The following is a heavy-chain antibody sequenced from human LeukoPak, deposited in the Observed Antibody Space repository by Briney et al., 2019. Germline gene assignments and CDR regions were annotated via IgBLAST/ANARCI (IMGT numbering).Heavy chain of an antibody. CDR1: GFTFSSYG. J-gene: IGHJ4*02. CDR2: IWYDGSKK. CDR3: AKAGSSSGYFLEH. V-gene: IGHV3-33*06. Sequence: GGSLRLSCAASGFTFSSYGMHWVRQAAGKGLEWVAVIWYDGSKKYYADSVKDRFTISRDNSKNTLYVQMNSLRAENTAVYYCAKAGSSSGYFLEHWGKEPLFTVSS. D-gene: IGHD3-10*01.